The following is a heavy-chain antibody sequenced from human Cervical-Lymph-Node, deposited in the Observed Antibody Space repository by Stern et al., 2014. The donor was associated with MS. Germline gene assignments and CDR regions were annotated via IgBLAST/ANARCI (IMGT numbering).Heavy chain of an antibody. CDR1: GGSISSGDYY. CDR2: TYYSGST. D-gene: IGHD2-2*01. Sequence: QVQLQESGPGLVKPSQTLSLTCTVSGGSISSGDYYWSWIRQPPGKGLVWIGYTYYSGSTYYNPSLKSRVTIAVDTSKNQFSLKLSSVTAADTAVYYCASANCSSTSCPNWFDPWGQGTLVTVSS. V-gene: IGHV4-30-4*01. J-gene: IGHJ5*02. CDR3: ASANCSSTSCPNWFDP.